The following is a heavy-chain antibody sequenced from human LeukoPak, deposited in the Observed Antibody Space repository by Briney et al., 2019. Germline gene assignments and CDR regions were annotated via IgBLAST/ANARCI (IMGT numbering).Heavy chain of an antibody. Sequence: GGSLRLSCAASGFTFSSYAMHWVRQAPGKGLEWVAVISYDGSNKYYADSVKGRFTISRDNAKNSLYLQMNSLRAEDTAVYYCAREDNWNYSPPFDYWGQGTLVTVSS. CDR1: GFTFSSYA. CDR2: ISYDGSNK. D-gene: IGHD1-7*01. J-gene: IGHJ4*02. V-gene: IGHV3-30*04. CDR3: AREDNWNYSPPFDY.